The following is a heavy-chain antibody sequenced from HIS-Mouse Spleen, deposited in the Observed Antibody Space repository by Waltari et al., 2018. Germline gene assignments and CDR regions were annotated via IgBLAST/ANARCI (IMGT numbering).Heavy chain of an antibody. J-gene: IGHJ2*01. CDR3: AREIPYSSSWYDWYFDL. Sequence: QLQLQESGPGLVKPSETLSLTCTVSGGSLRSSRYYWVWIRQPPGKGLEWIGSIYYSGSTYYNPSLKSRVTISVDTSKNQFSLKLSSVTAADTAVYYCAREIPYSSSWYDWYFDLWGRGTLVTVSS. D-gene: IGHD6-13*01. V-gene: IGHV4-39*07. CDR2: IYYSGST. CDR1: GGSLRSSRYY.